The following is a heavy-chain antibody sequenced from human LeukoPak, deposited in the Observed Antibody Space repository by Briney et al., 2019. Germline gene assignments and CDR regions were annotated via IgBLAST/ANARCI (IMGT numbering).Heavy chain of an antibody. V-gene: IGHV3-23*01. Sequence: AGGSLRLSCATSGFTFSQFGMTWVRQPPGKGLEWVASFDGNAHGTYFADSVKGRCTISSDNSKNTVYLQMNSLRADDTAIYYCAKARIIGVGWAQFDSWGQGSLVTVSS. CDR2: FDGNAHGT. D-gene: IGHD2-21*01. J-gene: IGHJ4*02. CDR1: GFTFSQFG. CDR3: AKARIIGVGWAQFDS.